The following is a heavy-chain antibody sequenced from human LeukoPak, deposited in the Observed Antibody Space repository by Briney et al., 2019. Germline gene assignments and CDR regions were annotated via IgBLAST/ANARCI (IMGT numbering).Heavy chain of an antibody. CDR1: GYTFTSYG. Sequence: ASVKVSCKASGYTFTSYGISWVRQAPGQGLEWMGWISAYNGNTNYAQKFQGRVTITTDESTSTAYMELSSLRSEDTAVYYCARSEVRGYSYGPRYNWFDPWGQGTLVTVSS. D-gene: IGHD5-18*01. CDR2: ISAYNGNT. J-gene: IGHJ5*02. V-gene: IGHV1-18*01. CDR3: ARSEVRGYSYGPRYNWFDP.